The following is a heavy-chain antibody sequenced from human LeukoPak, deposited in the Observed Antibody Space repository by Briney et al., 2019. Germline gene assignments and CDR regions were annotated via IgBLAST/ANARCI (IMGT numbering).Heavy chain of an antibody. CDR1: GFTFSSYA. CDR2: ISGSGGST. CDR3: AKDSGYSYGYGDY. Sequence: GGSLRLSCAASGFTFSSYAMSWVRQAPGKGLEWVSAISGSGGSTYYADSVKGRFTISRDNSKNTLYLHMNSLRAEDTAVYYCAKDSGYSYGYGDYWGQGTLVTVSS. J-gene: IGHJ4*02. D-gene: IGHD5-18*01. V-gene: IGHV3-23*01.